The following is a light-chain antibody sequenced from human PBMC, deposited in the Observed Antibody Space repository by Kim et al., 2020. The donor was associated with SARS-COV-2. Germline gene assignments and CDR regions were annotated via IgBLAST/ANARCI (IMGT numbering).Light chain of an antibody. V-gene: IGKV1-12*01. CDR1: QGTNTW. CDR3: QQANSFPLT. Sequence: ASVGDRVTITCRASQGTNTWLAWYQQRPGKAPKVLIYNISTVQSGVPSRFSGSGSGTDFTLTISSLQPEDFATYYCQQANSFPLTFGGGTKVDIK. J-gene: IGKJ4*01. CDR2: NIS.